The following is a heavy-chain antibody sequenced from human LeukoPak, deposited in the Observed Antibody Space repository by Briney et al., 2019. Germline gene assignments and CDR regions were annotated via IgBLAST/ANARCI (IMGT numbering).Heavy chain of an antibody. V-gene: IGHV3-11*05. CDR3: ARGDTYYYDSSGYGPFDY. CDR2: INSSSTYT. D-gene: IGHD3-22*01. J-gene: IGHJ4*02. Sequence: GGSLRLSCAASGFTFSDYYMSWIRQAPGKGLEWVSYINSSSTYTNYADSVKGRFTISRDNAKNSLYLQMNSLRAEVTAVYYCARGDTYYYDSSGYGPFDYWGQGTLVTVSS. CDR1: GFTFSDYY.